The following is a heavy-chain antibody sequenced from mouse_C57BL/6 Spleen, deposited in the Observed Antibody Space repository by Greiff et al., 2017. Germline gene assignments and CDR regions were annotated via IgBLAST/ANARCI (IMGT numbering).Heavy chain of an antibody. CDR1: GYTFTDYN. V-gene: IGHV1-18*01. CDR2: INPNNGCT. J-gene: IGHJ4*01. Sequence: VQLQQSGPELVKPGASVKIPCKASGYTFTDYNMDWVKQSHGKSLEWIGDINPNNGCTIYNQKFKGKATLTVDKSSSTAYMELRSLTSEDTAVYYCARGIYYYGSSYVYYAMDYWGQGTSVTVSS. D-gene: IGHD1-1*01. CDR3: ARGIYYYGSSYVYYAMDY.